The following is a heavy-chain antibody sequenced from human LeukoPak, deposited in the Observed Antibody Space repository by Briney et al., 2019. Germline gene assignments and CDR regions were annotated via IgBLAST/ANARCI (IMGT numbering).Heavy chain of an antibody. D-gene: IGHD3-10*01. Sequence: GASVKVSCKASGYTFTGYYMHWVRQAPGQGLEWMGWINPNSGGTNYAQKFQGRVTMTRDTSISTAYMELSRLRSDDTAVYYCARGSMVRGVPRFDYWGQGTLVTVSS. CDR1: GYTFTGYY. CDR2: INPNSGGT. J-gene: IGHJ4*02. V-gene: IGHV1-2*02. CDR3: ARGSMVRGVPRFDY.